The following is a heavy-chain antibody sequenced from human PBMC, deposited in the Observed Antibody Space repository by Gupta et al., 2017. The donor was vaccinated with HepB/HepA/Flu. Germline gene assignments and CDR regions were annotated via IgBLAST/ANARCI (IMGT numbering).Heavy chain of an antibody. CDR3: ARGPPYGDYLRWFDP. CDR1: GGSFSGYY. CDR2: INHSGST. J-gene: IGHJ5*02. Sequence: QVQLQQWGAGLLKPSETLSLTCAVYGGSFSGYYWSWIRQPPGKGLEWIGEINHSGSTNYNPSLKSRVTISVDTSKNQFSLKLSSVTAADTAVYYCARGPPYGDYLRWFDPWGQGTLVTVSS. D-gene: IGHD4-17*01. V-gene: IGHV4-34*01.